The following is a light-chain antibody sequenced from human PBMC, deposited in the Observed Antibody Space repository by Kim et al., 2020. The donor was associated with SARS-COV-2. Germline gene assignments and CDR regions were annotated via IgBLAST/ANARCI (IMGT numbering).Light chain of an antibody. CDR3: QTWDSTTVI. V-gene: IGLV3-1*01. CDR2: QDN. J-gene: IGLJ2*01. Sequence: SYELTQPPSVSVSPGQTARITCSGDKLGEKYTCWYQHKSGQSPVVVIYQDNKRPSGMTERFSGSSSGNTATLTISGTQPMDEADYYCQTWDSTTVIFGGGTQLT. CDR1: KLGEKY.